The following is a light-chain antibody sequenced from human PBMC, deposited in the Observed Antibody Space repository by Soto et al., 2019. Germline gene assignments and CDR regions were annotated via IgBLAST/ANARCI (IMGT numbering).Light chain of an antibody. J-gene: IGKJ1*01. CDR1: QGISSY. CDR3: QQYETFSGT. CDR2: AAS. Sequence: DIQLTQSPSFLSASVGDRVTITCRTSQGISSYLAWYKKKPGKAPKLLMYAASTLPRAVPSRFSGSGSGTKFTLTIASLQPDDFATYYCQQYETFSGTFGPGTKVDI. V-gene: IGKV1-9*01.